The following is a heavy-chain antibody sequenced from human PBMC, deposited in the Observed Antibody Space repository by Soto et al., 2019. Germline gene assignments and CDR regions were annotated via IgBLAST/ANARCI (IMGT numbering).Heavy chain of an antibody. CDR3: VREGGYSGYLDN. CDR1: GFTFSRYW. CDR2: SSSDGSWT. D-gene: IGHD5-12*01. Sequence: EVQLVESGGGLVQPGGSLRLSCGASGFTFSRYWMHWVRQVPGKGLVGVSRSSSDGSWTGYAESVKGRFTISRGNDRNKVFLQMTSLRAEDTAVYYCVREGGYSGYLDNWGQGTQVTVSS. V-gene: IGHV3-74*01. J-gene: IGHJ4*02.